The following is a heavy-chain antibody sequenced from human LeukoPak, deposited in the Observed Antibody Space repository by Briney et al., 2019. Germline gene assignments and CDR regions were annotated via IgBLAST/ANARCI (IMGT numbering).Heavy chain of an antibody. D-gene: IGHD2-15*01. V-gene: IGHV4-4*09. CDR1: GVTFSSYY. Sequence: AETLTLTCTVSGVTFSSYYWSWIRQPPGKGLEWVGYIYASGATNYNASVKSRVTISVDTSKNQFSLKLSSVTAADTAVYYCARHSSVVRGWFDPWGQGTLVTVSS. J-gene: IGHJ5*02. CDR2: IYASGAT. CDR3: ARHSSVVRGWFDP.